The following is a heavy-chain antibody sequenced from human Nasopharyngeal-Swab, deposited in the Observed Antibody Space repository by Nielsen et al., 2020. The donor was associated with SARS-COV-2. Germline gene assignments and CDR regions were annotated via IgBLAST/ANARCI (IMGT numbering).Heavy chain of an antibody. D-gene: IGHD3-16*02. Sequence: GGSLRLSCAASGFTFSSYGMHWVRQAPGKGLEWVAVISYDGSNKYYADSVKGRFTISRDNSKNTLYLQMNSLRAEDTAVYYCARERGYVWGSYRYPPADYWGQGTLVTVSS. J-gene: IGHJ4*02. CDR1: GFTFSSYG. CDR2: ISYDGSNK. CDR3: ARERGYVWGSYRYPPADY. V-gene: IGHV3-30*03.